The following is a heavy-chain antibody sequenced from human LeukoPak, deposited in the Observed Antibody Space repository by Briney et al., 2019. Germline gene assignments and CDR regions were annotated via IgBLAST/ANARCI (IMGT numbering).Heavy chain of an antibody. CDR2: INPSGGST. V-gene: IGHV1-46*01. J-gene: IGHJ4*02. Sequence: ASVKVSCKASGYTFTSYYMNWVRQAPGQGLEWMGIINPSGGSTTYAQKFQGRVTMTRGTSTSTVYMELSSLRSEDTAVYYCARQRIAAAGPSFDYWGQGTLVTVSS. CDR1: GYTFTSYY. D-gene: IGHD6-13*01. CDR3: ARQRIAAAGPSFDY.